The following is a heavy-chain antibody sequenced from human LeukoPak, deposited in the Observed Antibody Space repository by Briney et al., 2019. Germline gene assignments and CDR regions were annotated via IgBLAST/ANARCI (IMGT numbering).Heavy chain of an antibody. Sequence: ASAKVSCKASGYTFSNFGTSWVRQAPGQGLEWMGWISGNNDNPNYGQKFQGRFTVTTDTSTSTAYMELRNLRSDDTAVYYCARDGTSTDDYWGQGTLVTVSS. V-gene: IGHV1-18*01. CDR3: ARDGTSTDDY. CDR1: GYTFSNFG. D-gene: IGHD2-2*01. J-gene: IGHJ4*02. CDR2: ISGNNDNP.